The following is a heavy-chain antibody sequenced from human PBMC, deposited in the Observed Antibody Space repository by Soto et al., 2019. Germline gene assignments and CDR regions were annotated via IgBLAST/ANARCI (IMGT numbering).Heavy chain of an antibody. Sequence: EVQLVESGGGLVQPGGSLRLSCAASGFTFSSHWMLWVRQVPGKGLVWVSRINSDGSTTTYADSVKGRFTISRDNAKNTLYLQMNSLRAEDTAVYSCARGQEGGSYFLAFDIWGQGTMVTVSS. V-gene: IGHV3-74*01. CDR2: INSDGSTT. CDR3: ARGQEGGSYFLAFDI. CDR1: GFTFSSHW. D-gene: IGHD1-26*01. J-gene: IGHJ3*02.